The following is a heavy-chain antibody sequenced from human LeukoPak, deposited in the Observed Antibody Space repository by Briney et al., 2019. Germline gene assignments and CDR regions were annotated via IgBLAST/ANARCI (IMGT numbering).Heavy chain of an antibody. J-gene: IGHJ4*02. CDR2: ISNDESNK. D-gene: IGHD2-2*01. V-gene: IGHV3-30*01. CDR3: AREDIVVVPAAGVFVY. Sequence: GGSLRLSCAASGFTFSYYAMNWVRQAPGKGLEWVAVISNDESNKYYADSVKGRFTISRDNSKNTLYLQMNSLRVEDTAVYYCAREDIVVVPAAGVFVYWGQGTLVTVSS. CDR1: GFTFSYYA.